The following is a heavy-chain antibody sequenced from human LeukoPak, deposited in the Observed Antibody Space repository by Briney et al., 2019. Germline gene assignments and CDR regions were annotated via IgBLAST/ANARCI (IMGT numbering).Heavy chain of an antibody. CDR1: GGSISSSSYY. Sequence: PSETLSLTCTVSGGSISSSSYYWGWIRQPPGKGLEWIGSIYYSGSTYYNPSLKSRVTISVDTSKNQFSLKLSSVTAADTAVYYCASGDYDILTGYYRWGQGTLVTDSS. CDR3: ASGDYDILTGYYR. J-gene: IGHJ4*02. V-gene: IGHV4-39*01. D-gene: IGHD3-9*01. CDR2: IYYSGST.